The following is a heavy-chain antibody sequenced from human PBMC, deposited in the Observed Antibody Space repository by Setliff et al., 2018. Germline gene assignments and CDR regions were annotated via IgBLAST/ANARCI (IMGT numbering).Heavy chain of an antibody. Sequence: SETLSLTCAVSGGSITSDNWWSWVRQPPGKGREWSGEIYHDGNTKFNPSVHYNPSLKSRVTISVDASKNQLSLNLRSVTAADTAVYYCARAISGWYSAHYYYMDVWGKGTTVTVSS. V-gene: IGHV4-4*02. D-gene: IGHD6-19*01. J-gene: IGHJ6*03. CDR3: ARAISGWYSAHYYYMDV. CDR1: GGSITSDNW. CDR2: IYHDGNT.